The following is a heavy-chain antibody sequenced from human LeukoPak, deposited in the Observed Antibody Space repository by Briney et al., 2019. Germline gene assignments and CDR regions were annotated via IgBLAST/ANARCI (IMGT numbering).Heavy chain of an antibody. CDR2: IIPIFGTA. CDR3: ARSYGDYEVDWFDP. D-gene: IGHD4-17*01. V-gene: IGHV1-69*05. J-gene: IGHJ5*02. Sequence: ASVKVSCKASGGTFSSYAISWVRQAPGQGLEWMGGIIPIFGTANYAQKFQGRVTITTDESTSTAYMELSSLRSEDTAVYYCARSYGDYEVDWFDPWGQGTQVTVSS. CDR1: GGTFSSYA.